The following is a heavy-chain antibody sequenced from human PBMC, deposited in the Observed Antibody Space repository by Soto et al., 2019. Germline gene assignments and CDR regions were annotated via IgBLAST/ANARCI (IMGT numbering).Heavy chain of an antibody. CDR3: AKIGHCNNPNCQHYYYYYYMDV. CDR1: GFTFSSYA. CDR2: ISATGGSR. Sequence: PGGSLSLSCAASGFTFSSYAMHWVRQAPGKGLERVAGISATGGSRFYADSVKGRFTISRDNSKDTLYVQMNSLRAEDTAVYYCAKIGHCNNPNCQHYYYYYYMDVWGKGTTVTVSS. D-gene: IGHD2-2*03. V-gene: IGHV3-23*01. J-gene: IGHJ6*03.